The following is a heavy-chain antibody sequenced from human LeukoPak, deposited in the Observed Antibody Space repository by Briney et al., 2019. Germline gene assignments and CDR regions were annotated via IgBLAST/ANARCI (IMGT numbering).Heavy chain of an antibody. Sequence: SETLSLTCTVSGGSISTYYWSWVRQPPGKGLEWIGYVFYTGSTNYNPSLRSRVTISIDTPKNQFSLKLNSVTAADTAVYFCTREGGGSDYWGQGTLVTVSS. D-gene: IGHD1-26*01. CDR1: GGSISTYY. V-gene: IGHV4-59*01. CDR2: VFYTGST. J-gene: IGHJ4*02. CDR3: TREGGGSDY.